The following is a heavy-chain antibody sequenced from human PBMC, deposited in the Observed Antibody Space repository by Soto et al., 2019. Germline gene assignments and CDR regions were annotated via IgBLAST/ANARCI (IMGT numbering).Heavy chain of an antibody. J-gene: IGHJ4*02. CDR3: ARDGYSSGWSLDY. V-gene: IGHV1-69*13. CDR2: IIPIFGTA. Sequence: SVKVSCKASGGTFSSYAISWVRQAPGQGLEWMGGIIPIFGTANYAQKFQGRVTITADESTSTAYMELSSLRSEDTAVYYCARDGYSSGWSLDYWGQGTLVTVSS. CDR1: GGTFSSYA. D-gene: IGHD6-19*01.